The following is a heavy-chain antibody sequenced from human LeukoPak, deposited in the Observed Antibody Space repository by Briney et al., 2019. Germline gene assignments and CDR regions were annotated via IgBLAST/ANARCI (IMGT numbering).Heavy chain of an antibody. V-gene: IGHV3-21*01. CDR1: GFTFSSFS. CDR3: ARDGVLAFDI. J-gene: IGHJ3*02. CDR2: ISSSSSYM. Sequence: GGSLRLSCAASGFTFSSFSMNWVRQAPGKGLEWVSSISSSSSYMYYADSMKGRFTISRDNAKNSLYPQMNSLRAEDTAVYYCARDGVLAFDIWGQGTMVTVSS. D-gene: IGHD2-8*02.